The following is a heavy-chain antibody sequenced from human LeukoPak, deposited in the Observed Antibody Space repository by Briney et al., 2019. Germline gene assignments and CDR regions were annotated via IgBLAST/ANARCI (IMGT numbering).Heavy chain of an antibody. J-gene: IGHJ4*02. CDR2: MNPNSGNT. CDR1: GYTFTSYD. Sequence: VKVSCKASGYTFTSYDINWVRQATGQGLEWMGWMNPNSGNTGYAQKFQGRVTMTRNTSISTAYIELSSLRSEDTAVYYCARPLSRSDSSSWYGWGQGTLVTVSS. D-gene: IGHD6-13*01. CDR3: ARPLSRSDSSSWYG. V-gene: IGHV1-8*01.